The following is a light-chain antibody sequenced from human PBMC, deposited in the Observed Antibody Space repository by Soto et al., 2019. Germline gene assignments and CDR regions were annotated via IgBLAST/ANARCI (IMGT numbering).Light chain of an antibody. J-gene: IGKJ5*01. Sequence: EIVLTQSPGTLSLSPGERATLSCRASQSVSSTYLAWYQQKPGQAPKLLIYGASRRATGIPDRFSGSGSGTDFTLTISRLEPDDFAVYFCQQSGNSPLTFGQGTRLEIK. V-gene: IGKV3-20*01. CDR3: QQSGNSPLT. CDR2: GAS. CDR1: QSVSSTY.